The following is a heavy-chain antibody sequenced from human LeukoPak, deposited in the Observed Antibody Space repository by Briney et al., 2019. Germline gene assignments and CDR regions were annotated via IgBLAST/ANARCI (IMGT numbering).Heavy chain of an antibody. CDR3: ARRSYGSFDY. CDR2: IYYSGST. CDR1: GGSISSNY. Sequence: PSETLSLTCTVSGGSISSNYWTWIRQPPGKGLEWIGYIYYSGSTTYNPSLNSRVTISLDTSKNQFSLKLSSVTAADTAIYYCARRSYGSFDYWGQGTLGTVSS. V-gene: IGHV4-59*08. J-gene: IGHJ4*02. D-gene: IGHD5-18*01.